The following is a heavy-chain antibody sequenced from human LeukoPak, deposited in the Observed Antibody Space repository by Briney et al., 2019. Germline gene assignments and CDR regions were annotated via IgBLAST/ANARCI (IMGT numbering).Heavy chain of an antibody. J-gene: IGHJ5*02. CDR1: GYTFTDYW. Sequence: GESLKISCKGSGYTFTDYWIAWVRQMPGKGLAWMGIIFPGDSDTRYSPSFQGQVTISADKSTTTAYLQWGSLTASDTAWYFCARLADTTSWGQGTLVTVSS. D-gene: IGHD1-26*01. CDR3: ARLADTTS. V-gene: IGHV5-51*01. CDR2: IFPGDSDT.